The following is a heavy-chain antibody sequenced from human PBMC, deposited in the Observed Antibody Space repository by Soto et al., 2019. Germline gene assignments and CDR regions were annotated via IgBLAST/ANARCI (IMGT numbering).Heavy chain of an antibody. Sequence: SGGSLRLSCAASGFTFDDYAMHWVRQAPGKGLEWVSGISWNSGSIGYADSVKGRFTISRDNAKNSLYLQMNSLRAEDTALYYCAKDTTLWGIAAAGTSPQFDYWGQGTLVTVSS. V-gene: IGHV3-9*01. D-gene: IGHD6-13*01. CDR1: GFTFDDYA. CDR3: AKDTTLWGIAAAGTSPQFDY. CDR2: ISWNSGSI. J-gene: IGHJ4*02.